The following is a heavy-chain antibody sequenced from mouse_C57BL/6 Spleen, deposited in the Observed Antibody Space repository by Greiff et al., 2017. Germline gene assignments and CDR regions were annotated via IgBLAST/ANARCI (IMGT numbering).Heavy chain of an antibody. CDR1: GYSFTGYY. V-gene: IGHV1-43*01. Sequence: VQLKQSGPELVKPGASVKISCKASGYSFTGYYMHWVKQSSEKSLEWIGEINPSTGGTSSNQKFTGKATLTVDKSSSTAYMQLKSLTSEDSAVYYCARRGYYGSSYVWYFDVWGTGTTVTVSS. J-gene: IGHJ1*03. CDR2: INPSTGGT. D-gene: IGHD1-1*01. CDR3: ARRGYYGSSYVWYFDV.